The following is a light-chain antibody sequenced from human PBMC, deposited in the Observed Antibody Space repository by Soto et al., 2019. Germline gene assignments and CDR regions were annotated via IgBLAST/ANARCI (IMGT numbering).Light chain of an antibody. CDR2: LNSDGSH. J-gene: IGLJ2*01. Sequence: QSVLTQSPSASASLGASVKLTCTLSSGHSNYAIAWHQQQPEKGPRYLMRLNSDGSHTKGDGVPDRFSGSSSGADRYLNISSLQSEDEADYCCQTWGTGMIFGGGTKLTVL. V-gene: IGLV4-69*01. CDR1: SGHSNYA. CDR3: QTWGTGMI.